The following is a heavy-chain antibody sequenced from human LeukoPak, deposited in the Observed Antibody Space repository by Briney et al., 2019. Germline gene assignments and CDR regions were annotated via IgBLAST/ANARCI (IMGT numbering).Heavy chain of an antibody. Sequence: GGSLRLSCAASGFTFSSYWMNWVRQAPGKGLEWVANIKQDESEKNFVDSVKGRFTISRDNAKNTLYQQMNSLRAEDTAVYYCVRAIAAARDYWGQGTLVTVSS. J-gene: IGHJ4*02. V-gene: IGHV3-7*01. CDR2: IKQDESEK. CDR3: VRAIAAARDY. D-gene: IGHD6-13*01. CDR1: GFTFSSYW.